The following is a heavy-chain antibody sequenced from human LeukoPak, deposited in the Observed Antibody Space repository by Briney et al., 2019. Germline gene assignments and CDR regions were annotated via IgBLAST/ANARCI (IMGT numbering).Heavy chain of an antibody. V-gene: IGHV3-66*01. CDR2: IYSGGRT. D-gene: IGHD3-10*01. CDR3: ARDRGTLFDY. CDR1: GFTVSRNY. Sequence: GGSLRLSCAASGFTVSRNYMSWVRQAPGKGLEWVSVIYSGGRTYYADSVKGRFTISRDNSKNTLYLQMNRLRAEDTAVYYCARDRGTLFDYWGQGTLVTVSS. J-gene: IGHJ4*02.